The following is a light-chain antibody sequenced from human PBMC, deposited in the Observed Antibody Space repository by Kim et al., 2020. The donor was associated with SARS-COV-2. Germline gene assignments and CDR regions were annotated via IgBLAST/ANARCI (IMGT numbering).Light chain of an antibody. J-gene: IGLJ3*02. CDR2: SKD. V-gene: IGLV1-47*02. Sequence: GQGVTISCSGSSSNIGSNHVYWYQQFPGTAPKVLVYSKDQRPSGVPDRFSGSKSGTSASLAISGLRSEDEADYYCAAWDDSLRGRVFGGGTQLTVL. CDR3: AAWDDSLRGRV. CDR1: SSNIGSNH.